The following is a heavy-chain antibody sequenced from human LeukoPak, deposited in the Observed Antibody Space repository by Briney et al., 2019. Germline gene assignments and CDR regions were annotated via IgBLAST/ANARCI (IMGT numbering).Heavy chain of an antibody. Sequence: ASVKVSCKATGYTFTGHYMHWVRQAPGQGPEWMGWINPKSGGTKYGQKFQGRVTMTRDTSTSTVYMELSSLRSDDTAVYYCARLSQQTFDIWGQGTLVTVSS. J-gene: IGHJ3*02. V-gene: IGHV1-2*02. CDR2: INPKSGGT. CDR1: GYTFTGHY. CDR3: ARLSQQTFDI.